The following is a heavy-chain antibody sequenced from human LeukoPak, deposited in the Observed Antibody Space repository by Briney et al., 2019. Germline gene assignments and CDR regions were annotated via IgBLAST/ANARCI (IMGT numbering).Heavy chain of an antibody. J-gene: IGHJ4*02. V-gene: IGHV3-73*01. D-gene: IGHD6-13*01. CDR1: GFTFSGSA. CDR3: TRHGEGRYIAPFLFDY. CDR2: IRSKANSYAT. Sequence: GGSLRLSCAASGFTFSGSAMHWVRQASGKGLEWVGRIRSKANSYATAYAASVKGRFTISRDDSKNTAYLQMNSLKTEDTAVYYCTRHGEGRYIAPFLFDYWGQGTLVTVPS.